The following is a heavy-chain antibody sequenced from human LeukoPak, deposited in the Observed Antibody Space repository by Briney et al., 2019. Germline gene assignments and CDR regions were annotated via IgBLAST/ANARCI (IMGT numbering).Heavy chain of an antibody. CDR1: GFTFDDYA. CDR2: ISWNSGSI. D-gene: IGHD1-26*01. Sequence: GGSLRLSCAVSGFTFDDYAMHWVRQAPGKGLEWVSGISWNSGSIGYADSVKGRFTISRDNAKNSLYLQMNSLRAEDTALYYCAKSIGATTLIIDYWGQGTLVTVSS. V-gene: IGHV3-9*01. CDR3: AKSIGATTLIIDY. J-gene: IGHJ4*02.